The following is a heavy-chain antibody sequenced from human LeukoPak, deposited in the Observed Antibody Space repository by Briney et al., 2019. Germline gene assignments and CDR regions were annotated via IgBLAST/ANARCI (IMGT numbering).Heavy chain of an antibody. CDR2: MNPNSGNT. D-gene: IGHD6-6*01. CDR1: GYTFTSYD. CDR3: ARGRFVAARRYYYMDV. V-gene: IGHV1-8*01. Sequence: ASVKVSCQASGYTFTSYDINWVRQATGQGLEWMGWMNPNSGNTGYAQKFQGRVTMTRNTSISTAYMELSSLRSEDTAVYYCARGRFVAARRYYYMDVWGKGTTVTVSS. J-gene: IGHJ6*03.